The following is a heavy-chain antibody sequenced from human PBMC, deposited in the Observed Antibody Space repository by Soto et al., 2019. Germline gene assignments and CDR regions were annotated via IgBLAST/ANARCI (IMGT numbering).Heavy chain of an antibody. V-gene: IGHV1-69*02. CDR3: ARVVASTDAEGYYFQS. J-gene: IGHJ4*02. D-gene: IGHD2-2*01. Sequence: QVQLVQSGAEVRKPASSVKVSCRASGGTLSSYPISWVRQAPGQGLEWMGRIVPILRIANYAQKFQGRVTITADTSTNTAYMELSSLTSEDTAVYYCARVVASTDAEGYYFQSWGQGTLVSVSP. CDR1: GGTLSSYP. CDR2: IVPILRIA.